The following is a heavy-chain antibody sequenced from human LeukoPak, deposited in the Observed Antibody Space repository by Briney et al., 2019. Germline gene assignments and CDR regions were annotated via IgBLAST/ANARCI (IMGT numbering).Heavy chain of an antibody. D-gene: IGHD3-10*01. CDR2: INHSGST. Sequence: PSETLSLTCAVYGGSFSGYYWSWIRQPPGKGLEWIGEINHSGSTNYNPSLKSRVTISVDTSKNQFSLKLSSVTAADTAVYYCARHTFTYYYGSGSYPRQNWFDPWGQGTLVTVSS. CDR1: GGSFSGYY. V-gene: IGHV4-34*01. J-gene: IGHJ5*02. CDR3: ARHTFTYYYGSGSYPRQNWFDP.